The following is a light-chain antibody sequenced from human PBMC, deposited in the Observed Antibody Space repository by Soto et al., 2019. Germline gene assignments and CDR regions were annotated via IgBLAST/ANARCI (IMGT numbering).Light chain of an antibody. J-gene: IGKJ2*01. CDR3: HQYNSWPPGT. CDR2: GAS. Sequence: EIVMTHSPATLSVSPWEIATLSCRASQSVSSNLAWYQQKPGQAPRLLIYGASTRATGIPARFSGSGSGTEFTLTISSLQSEDFALYYCHQYNSWPPGTFGQGTKVDIK. CDR1: QSVSSN. V-gene: IGKV3-15*01.